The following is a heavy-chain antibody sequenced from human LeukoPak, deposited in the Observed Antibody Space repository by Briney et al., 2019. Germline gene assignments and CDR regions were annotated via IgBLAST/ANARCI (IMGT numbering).Heavy chain of an antibody. CDR3: ARDLRYDGVDY. J-gene: IGHJ4*02. Sequence: SETLSLTCAVYGGSFSGYYWSWIRQPPGKGLEWIGEINHSGSTNYNPSLKSRATISVDTSKNQFSLKLSSVTAADTAVYYCARDLRYDGVDYWGQGTLVTVSS. CDR2: INHSGST. V-gene: IGHV4-34*01. D-gene: IGHD5-12*01. CDR1: GGSFSGYY.